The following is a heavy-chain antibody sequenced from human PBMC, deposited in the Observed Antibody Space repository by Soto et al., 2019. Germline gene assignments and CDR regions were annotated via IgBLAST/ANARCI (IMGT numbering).Heavy chain of an antibody. J-gene: IGHJ6*02. D-gene: IGHD3-10*01. CDR3: ARVKVLWFGELLSGYYXMDV. CDR2: INPSGGST. CDR1: GYTFTSYY. Sequence: ASVKVSCKASGYTFTSYYMHWVRQAPGQGLEWMGIINPSGGSTSYAQKFQGRVTMTRDTSTSTVYMELSSLRSEDTAVYYCARVKVLWFGELLSGYYXMDVWGQGTTVTVSS. V-gene: IGHV1-46*03.